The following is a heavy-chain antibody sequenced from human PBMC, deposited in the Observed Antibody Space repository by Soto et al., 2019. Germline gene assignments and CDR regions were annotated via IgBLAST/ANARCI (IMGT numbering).Heavy chain of an antibody. CDR1: GDSIGSGQHC. CDR3: ARVAIVVLDQRAPRKGRLNWFDP. J-gene: IGHJ5*02. D-gene: IGHD1-26*01. V-gene: IGHV4-39*02. CDR2: IYYSVAT. Sequence: PSETLSLTCTVSGDSIGSGQHCWGWVRQSPGKGLEWIGSIYYSVATYTNPSLRGRLTISSDMPKNQFFLTLRSVTAADTAVYYCARVAIVVLDQRAPRKGRLNWFDPWGPGTLVTVSS.